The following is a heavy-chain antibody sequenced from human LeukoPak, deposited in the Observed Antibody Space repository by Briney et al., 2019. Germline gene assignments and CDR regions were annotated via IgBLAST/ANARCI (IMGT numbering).Heavy chain of an antibody. D-gene: IGHD2-15*01. V-gene: IGHV5-51*01. CDR2: IYPGDSDT. CDR3: ARSRRGYCSGGSCYFDAFDI. CDR1: GYSFTSYW. Sequence: GESLKISCKGSGYSFTSYWICWVRQMPGKGLEWMGIIYPGDSDTRYSPSFQGQVTISADKSISTAYLQWSSLKASDTAMYYCARSRRGYCSGGSCYFDAFDIWGQGTMVTVSS. J-gene: IGHJ3*02.